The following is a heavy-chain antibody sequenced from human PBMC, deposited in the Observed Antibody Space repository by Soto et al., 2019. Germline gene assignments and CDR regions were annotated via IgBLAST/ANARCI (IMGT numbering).Heavy chain of an antibody. CDR2: ISYSGST. CDR1: GGSIGPYY. Sequence: PSETLSLTCTVSGGSIGPYYWSWIGQPPGKGLEWIGYISYSGSTNYNPSLSSRVTISIDTSKNQFSLKLNSVTAADTAVYYCARNSYSSGYTNWFDPWGQGTLVTVSS. V-gene: IGHV4-59*08. CDR3: ARNSYSSGYTNWFDP. D-gene: IGHD3-22*01. J-gene: IGHJ5*02.